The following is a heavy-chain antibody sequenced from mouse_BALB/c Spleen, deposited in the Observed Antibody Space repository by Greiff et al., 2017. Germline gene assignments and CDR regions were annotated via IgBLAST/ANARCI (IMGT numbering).Heavy chain of an antibody. D-gene: IGHD2-4*01. CDR1: GFTFSNYW. CDR3: TGLRAWFAY. CDR2: IRLKSNNYAT. Sequence: EVKLVESGGGLVQPGGSMKLSCVASGFTFSNYWMNWVRQSPEKGLEWVAEIRLKSNNYATHYAESVKGRFTISRDDSKSSVYLQMNNLRAEDTGIYYCTGLRAWFAYWGQGTLVTVSA. V-gene: IGHV6-6*02. J-gene: IGHJ3*01.